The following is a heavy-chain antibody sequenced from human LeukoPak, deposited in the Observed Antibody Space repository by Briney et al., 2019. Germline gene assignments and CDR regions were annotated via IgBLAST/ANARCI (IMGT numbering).Heavy chain of an antibody. CDR3: ARVQPPFDY. J-gene: IGHJ4*02. V-gene: IGHV4-39*01. D-gene: IGHD1-1*01. CDR2: INYSGST. Sequence: SETLSLTCTVSGGSISSSSYYWGWIRQPPGKALEWIGSINYSGSTHYNPSLRSRVTISVDTSKNQFSLKLSSVTAADTAVYYCARVQPPFDYWGQGTLVTVSS. CDR1: GGSISSSSYY.